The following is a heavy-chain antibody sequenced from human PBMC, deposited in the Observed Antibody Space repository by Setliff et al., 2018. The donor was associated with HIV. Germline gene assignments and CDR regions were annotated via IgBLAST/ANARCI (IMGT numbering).Heavy chain of an antibody. CDR2: IIPILGIA. D-gene: IGHD3-10*01. V-gene: IGHV1-69*10. CDR3: ATDLITMVRGVYFDY. J-gene: IGHJ4*02. CDR1: RSTFNSHT. Sequence: ASVKVSCKASRSTFNSHTINWVRQAPGQGLEWMGGIIPILGIANYAQKFQGRVTITADTSTDTAYMELSSLRSEDTAVYYCATDLITMVRGVYFDYWGQGTLVTVSS.